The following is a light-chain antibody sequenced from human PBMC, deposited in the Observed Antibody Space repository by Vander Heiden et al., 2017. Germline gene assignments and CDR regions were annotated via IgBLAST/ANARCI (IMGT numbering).Light chain of an antibody. CDR1: QSISSW. V-gene: IGKV1-5*01. J-gene: IGKJ3*01. Sequence: DIQMTQSPSTLSASVGDRVTITCRASQSISSWLAWYQQKPGKAPKLLIYDASSLESGVPSRFSGSGYGTEFTLTISSRQPDDFATYYCQQNNSYSFFTFGHGTKVDIK. CDR3: QQNNSYSFFT. CDR2: DAS.